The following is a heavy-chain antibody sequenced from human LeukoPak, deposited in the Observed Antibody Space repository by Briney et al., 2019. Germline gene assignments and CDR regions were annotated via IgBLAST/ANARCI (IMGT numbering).Heavy chain of an antibody. CDR3: ARGRVGLLDP. Sequence: PSETLSLTCAVYGGSFSGYYWSWIRQPPGKGLEWIGEINHSGSTNYNTSLKSRVTISVDTSKNQFSLKLSSVTAADTAVYYCARGRVGLLDPWGQGTLVTVSS. D-gene: IGHD3/OR15-3a*01. J-gene: IGHJ5*02. CDR2: INHSGST. V-gene: IGHV4-34*01. CDR1: GGSFSGYY.